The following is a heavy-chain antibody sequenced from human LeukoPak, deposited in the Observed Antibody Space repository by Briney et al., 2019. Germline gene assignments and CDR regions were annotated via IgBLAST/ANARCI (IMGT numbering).Heavy chain of an antibody. CDR2: ISKGSGYI. D-gene: IGHD7-27*01. V-gene: IGHV3-21*01. CDR1: GFSFSDYS. J-gene: IGHJ4*02. CDR3: VRDLGRESIFDY. Sequence: GGSLRLSCAASGFSFSDYSLNWVRQAPGKGLEWVSSISKGSGYIYYTDSVKGRFTISRDNAKNSLFLQMNSLRAEDTAVYYCVRDLGRESIFDYWGQGTLVTVSS.